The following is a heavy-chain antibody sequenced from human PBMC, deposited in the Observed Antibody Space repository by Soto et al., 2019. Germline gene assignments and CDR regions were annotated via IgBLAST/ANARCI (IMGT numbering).Heavy chain of an antibody. D-gene: IGHD6-19*01. CDR1: GFTFSSYD. CDR2: IKEDGTEK. V-gene: IGHV3-7*01. J-gene: IGHJ5*02. CDR3: ARPYSSGWWPTFDP. Sequence: PGGSLRLSCAASGFTFSSYDISWVRQAPWKGLEWVANIKEDGTEKYYVGSVKGRFTISRDNAKNSLYLQMNNLRAEDTAVYFCARPYSSGWWPTFDPSGQGILLTFSS.